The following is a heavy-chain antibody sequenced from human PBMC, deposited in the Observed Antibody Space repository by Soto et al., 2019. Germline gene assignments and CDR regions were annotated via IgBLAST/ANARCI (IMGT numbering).Heavy chain of an antibody. CDR3: ARVGYDSSGYFNWSDP. V-gene: IGHV4-61*01. Sequence: PSETLSLTCTVSGGSVSSGSYYWSWIRQPPGKGLEWIGYIYYSGSTNYNPSLKSRVTISVDTSKNQFSLKLSSVTAADTAGYYCARVGYDSSGYFNWSDPWGQGPLVTVSS. D-gene: IGHD3-22*01. CDR1: GGSVSSGSYY. J-gene: IGHJ5*02. CDR2: IYYSGST.